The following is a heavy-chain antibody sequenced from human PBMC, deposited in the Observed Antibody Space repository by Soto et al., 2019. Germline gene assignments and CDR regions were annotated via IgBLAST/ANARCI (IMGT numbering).Heavy chain of an antibody. CDR3: ATRSPEFDY. CDR2: ITTDKGKT. V-gene: IGHV1-18*01. J-gene: IGHJ4*02. D-gene: IGHD3-16*01. Sequence: QVQMVQSGPEVKKPGASVKVSCKTSGYTFTNYGFSCVRQAPGQGLEWMGWITTDKGKTTSAQTFQGRVTMTTDTSTSTAYMELRSMRSDDTATYYCATRSPEFDYWAQGTLVTVSS. CDR1: GYTFTNYG.